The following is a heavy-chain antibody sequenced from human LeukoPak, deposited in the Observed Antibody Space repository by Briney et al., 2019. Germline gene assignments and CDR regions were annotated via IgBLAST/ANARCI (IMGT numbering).Heavy chain of an antibody. CDR2: MSPHNGHT. V-gene: IGHV1-8*01. CDR1: GYTFIDYD. J-gene: IGHJ3*01. Sequence: ASVKGSCKASGYTFIDYDINWVRQAPGQGLEWMGLMSPHNGHTEYAQNFQGRVTMTRDTSTGTAYMELRSLRSEDTAVYYCARRTPRCGGTCYDAFDVWGQGTMVTVSS. D-gene: IGHD2-21*01. CDR3: ARRTPRCGGTCYDAFDV.